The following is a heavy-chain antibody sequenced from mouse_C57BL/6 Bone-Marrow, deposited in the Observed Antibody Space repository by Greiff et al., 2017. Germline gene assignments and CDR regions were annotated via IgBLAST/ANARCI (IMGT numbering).Heavy chain of an antibody. CDR1: GYAFSSYW. Sequence: VQLQQSGAELVKPGASVKISCKASGYAFSSYWMNWVKQRPGKGLEWIGQIYPGDGDTNYNGTFKGKSTLTADKSSSTAYMQLSSLTSEDSAVYFCARIYYDYDGPLDYWGQGTTLTVSS. CDR2: IYPGDGDT. CDR3: ARIYYDYDGPLDY. D-gene: IGHD2-4*01. J-gene: IGHJ2*01. V-gene: IGHV1-80*01.